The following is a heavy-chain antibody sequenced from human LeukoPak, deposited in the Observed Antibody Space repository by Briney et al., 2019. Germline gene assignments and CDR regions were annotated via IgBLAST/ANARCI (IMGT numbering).Heavy chain of an antibody. CDR2: ISGSGGST. CDR1: GFTFSSYA. Sequence: GGSLRLSCAASGFTFSSYAMSWVRQAPGKGLEWVSAISGSGGSTYYADSVKGRFTISRDNSKNTLYLQMNSLRAEDTAVYYCAKGDYYDSSGYYYDKLNFDYWGQGTLVTVSS. J-gene: IGHJ4*02. CDR3: AKGDYYDSSGYYYDKLNFDY. D-gene: IGHD3-22*01. V-gene: IGHV3-23*01.